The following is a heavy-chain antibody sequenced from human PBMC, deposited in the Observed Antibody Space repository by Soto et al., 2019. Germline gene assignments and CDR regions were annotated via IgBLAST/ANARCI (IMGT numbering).Heavy chain of an antibody. D-gene: IGHD3-10*01. CDR3: ARDEGLGVKYYYYGMDV. CDR2: IWYDGSNK. V-gene: IGHV3-33*01. J-gene: IGHJ6*02. Sequence: QVQLVESGGGVVQPGRSLRLSCAASGFTFSSYGMHWVRQAPGKGLEWAAVIWYDGSNKYYADSVKGRFTISRDNSKNTLYLQMNSQRAEDTAVYYCARDEGLGVKYYYYGMDVWGQGTTVTVSS. CDR1: GFTFSSYG.